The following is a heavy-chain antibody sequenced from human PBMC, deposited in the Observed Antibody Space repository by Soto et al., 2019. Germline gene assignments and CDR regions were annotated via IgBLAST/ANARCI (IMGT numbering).Heavy chain of an antibody. CDR3: ATQNYDFWSGYAFDI. CDR1: GYTFTSYA. Sequence: QVQLVQSGAEVKKPGASVKVSCKASGYTFTSYAMHWVRQAPGQRLEWMVWINAGNGNTKYSQKFQGRVTITRDTSASTADIELSILRSEDTAVYYCATQNYDFWSGYAFDIWGQGTIVTVS. D-gene: IGHD3-3*01. CDR2: INAGNGNT. V-gene: IGHV1-3*01. J-gene: IGHJ3*02.